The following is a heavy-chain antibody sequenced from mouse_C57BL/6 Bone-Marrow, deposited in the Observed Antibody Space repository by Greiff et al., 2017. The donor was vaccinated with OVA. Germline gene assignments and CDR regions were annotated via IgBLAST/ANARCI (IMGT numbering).Heavy chain of an antibody. J-gene: IGHJ2*01. CDR1: GFNIKDDY. CDR3: TTYLLWLRLDY. D-gene: IGHD2-2*01. Sequence: VQLQQSGAELVRPGASVKLSCTASGFNIKDDYMNWVKQRPEQGLEWIGWIDPENGDTEYASKLQGKAPITADTSSNTAYLQLSSLTSEDTAVYYCTTYLLWLRLDYWGQGTTLTVSS. CDR2: IDPENGDT. V-gene: IGHV14-4*01.